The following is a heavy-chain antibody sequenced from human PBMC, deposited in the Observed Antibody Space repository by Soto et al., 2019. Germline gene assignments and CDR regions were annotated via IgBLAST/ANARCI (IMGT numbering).Heavy chain of an antibody. D-gene: IGHD5-18*01. V-gene: IGHV1-69*12. CDR3: ASGIQLWLRRINNGYSG. J-gene: IGHJ4*02. CDR1: GGTFSTYA. CDR2: IIPMFGTA. Sequence: QVQLVQSGAEAKKPESSVKVSCKAPGGTFSTYAISWVRQAPGQGLEWMGGIIPMFGTANYAQRFQDRVTITADESTNTVYMELSSLRSDDTAVYFCASGIQLWLRRINNGYSGWGQGTLVTVSS.